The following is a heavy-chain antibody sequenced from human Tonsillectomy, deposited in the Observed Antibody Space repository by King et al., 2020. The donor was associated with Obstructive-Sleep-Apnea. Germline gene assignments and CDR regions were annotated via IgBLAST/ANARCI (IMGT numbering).Heavy chain of an antibody. D-gene: IGHD4-17*01. Sequence: VQLVESGGGLVQPGRSLRLSCAASGFTFDDYAMHWVRQAPGKGLEWVSGISWNSGSIGYADSVKGRFTISRDNAKNSLYLQMNSLRAEDTALYYCAKDRGVDYGDSGGGAFDYWGQGTLVTVSS. CDR3: AKDRGVDYGDSGGGAFDY. CDR2: ISWNSGSI. J-gene: IGHJ4*02. CDR1: GFTFDDYA. V-gene: IGHV3-9*01.